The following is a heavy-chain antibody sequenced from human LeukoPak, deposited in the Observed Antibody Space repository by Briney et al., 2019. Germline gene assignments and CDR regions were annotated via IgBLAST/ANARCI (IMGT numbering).Heavy chain of an antibody. CDR1: GYTFTSYG. J-gene: IGHJ6*02. Sequence: GASVKVSCKASGYTFTSYGISWVRQAPGQGLEWMGWISAYNGNTNYAQKLQGRVTMTTDTSTSTAYMELRSLRSDDTAVYYCARSRYDSSGYYYYGMDVWGQGTTVTVSS. CDR2: ISAYNGNT. V-gene: IGHV1-18*01. CDR3: ARSRYDSSGYYYYGMDV. D-gene: IGHD3-22*01.